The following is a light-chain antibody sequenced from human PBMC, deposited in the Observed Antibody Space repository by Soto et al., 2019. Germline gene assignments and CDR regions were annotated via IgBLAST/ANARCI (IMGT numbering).Light chain of an antibody. V-gene: IGKV1-5*01. J-gene: IGKJ3*01. Sequence: DIQMTQSPSTLSASVGDSVTITCRASQSISTWLAWYQQKAGKAPNLLISDASSLESGVPSRFSGSRSGTDFTLTVSSLQPEDFATYYCQQFDDYPFTFGPGTKVDIK. CDR2: DAS. CDR1: QSISTW. CDR3: QQFDDYPFT.